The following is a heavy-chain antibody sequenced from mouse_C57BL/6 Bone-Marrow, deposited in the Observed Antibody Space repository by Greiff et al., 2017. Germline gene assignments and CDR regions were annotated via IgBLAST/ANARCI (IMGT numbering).Heavy chain of an antibody. CDR3: ARPCSSLVDFDY. D-gene: IGHD1-1*01. Sequence: VQLQQSGPELVKPGASVKISCKASGYSFTGYYMNWVKQSPEKSLEWIGEITPSTGGTTYNQKFKAKATLTVDKSSSTAYMQLKSLTSEDSAVYYCARPCSSLVDFDYWGQGTTLTVSS. CDR1: GYSFTGYY. V-gene: IGHV1-42*01. CDR2: ITPSTGGT. J-gene: IGHJ2*01.